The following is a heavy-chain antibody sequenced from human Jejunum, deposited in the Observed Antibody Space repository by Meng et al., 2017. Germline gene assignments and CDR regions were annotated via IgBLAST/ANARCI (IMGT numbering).Heavy chain of an antibody. CDR3: ARGGYYSFDY. V-gene: IGHV4-4*02. CDR1: GGYIRSVYW. Sequence: VRLQESGPGLVKPSETLSFTCAVFGGYIRSVYWWTWGRQPPGKGREWIGEIYNSGSTNYHPSLKSRVTISVDKSKNQFSLKLTSVTAADTAVYYCARGGYYSFDYWGQGTLVTVSS. J-gene: IGHJ4*02. CDR2: IYNSGST. D-gene: IGHD5-18*01.